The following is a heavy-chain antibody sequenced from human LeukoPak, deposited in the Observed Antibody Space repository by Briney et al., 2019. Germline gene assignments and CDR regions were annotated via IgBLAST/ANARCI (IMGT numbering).Heavy chain of an antibody. CDR2: INPNSGCT. CDR1: GYTFTGCY. D-gene: IGHD3-3*01. CDR3: ARDPLRSSQPPAVDY. Sequence: ASVKVSCKASGYTFTGCYMHWVRQAPGQGLEWMGWINPNSGCTNYAQKFQGRVTMTRDTSISTAYMELSRLRSDDTAVYYCARDPLRSSQPPAVDYWGQGTLVTVSS. V-gene: IGHV1-2*02. J-gene: IGHJ4*02.